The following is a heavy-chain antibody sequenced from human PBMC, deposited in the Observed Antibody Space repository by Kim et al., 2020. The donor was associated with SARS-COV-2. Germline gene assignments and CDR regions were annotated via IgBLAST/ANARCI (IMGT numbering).Heavy chain of an antibody. CDR2: NTI. CDR3: ARDGHGMDV. V-gene: IGHV3-48*02. J-gene: IGHJ6*02. Sequence: NTIYYADSVKGRFTISRDTAKNSLYLEMNSLRDEDTAVYYCARDGHGMDVWGQGTRVTVSS.